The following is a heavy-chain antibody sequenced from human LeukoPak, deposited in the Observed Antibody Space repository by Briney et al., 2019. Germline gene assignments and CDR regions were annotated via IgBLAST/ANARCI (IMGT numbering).Heavy chain of an antibody. CDR1: GGSISSYY. J-gene: IGHJ4*02. CDR3: ARDSYGGSDY. D-gene: IGHD4-23*01. Sequence: PSETLSLTCTVSGGSISSYYWGWIRQPPGKGLEWIGSIYYSGSTYYNPSLKSRVTISVDTSKNQFSLKLSSVTAADTAVYYCARDSYGGSDYWGQGTLVTVSS. CDR2: IYYSGST. V-gene: IGHV4-39*07.